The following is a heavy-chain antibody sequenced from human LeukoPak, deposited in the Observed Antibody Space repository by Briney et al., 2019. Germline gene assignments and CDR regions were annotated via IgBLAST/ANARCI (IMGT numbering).Heavy chain of an antibody. J-gene: IGHJ4*02. V-gene: IGHV1-2*02. D-gene: IGHD2-2*01. Sequence: ASVKVSCKASGYTFAGYYIHWVRQAPGQGLEWMRWIKPHSGGTNYAQKFQGGVTMTRDTSITTAYMELSSLRSDDTAVYYCARDVGEYCSSTNCYASHYWGQGTLVTVSS. CDR1: GYTFAGYY. CDR2: IKPHSGGT. CDR3: ARDVGEYCSSTNCYASHY.